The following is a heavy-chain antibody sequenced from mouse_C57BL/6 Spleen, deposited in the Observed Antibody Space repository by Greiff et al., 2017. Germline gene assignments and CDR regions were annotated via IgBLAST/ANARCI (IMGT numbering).Heavy chain of an antibody. V-gene: IGHV1-69*01. CDR1: GYTFTSYW. CDR3: ASTVVGRDY. J-gene: IGHJ2*01. Sequence: VQLQQPGAELVMPGASVKLSCKASGYTFTSYWMHWVKQRPGQGLEWIGEIDPSDSYTNYNQKFKGKSTLTVDKSSSTAYMQLSSLTSEDSAVYYCASTVVGRDYWGQGTTLTVSS. D-gene: IGHD1-1*01. CDR2: IDPSDSYT.